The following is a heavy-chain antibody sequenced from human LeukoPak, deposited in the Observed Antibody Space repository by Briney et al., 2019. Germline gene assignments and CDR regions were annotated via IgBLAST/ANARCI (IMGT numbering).Heavy chain of an antibody. CDR1: GGSLSSSSYY. J-gene: IGHJ4*02. Sequence: SETLSLTCTVSGGSLSSSSYYWGWIRQPPGKGLEWIGSIYYSGSTYYNPSLKSRVTISVDTSKNQFSLKLSSVTAADTAVYYCVGYYYDNSGYYRDYWGQGTLVTVSS. CDR2: IYYSGST. D-gene: IGHD3-22*01. V-gene: IGHV4-39*01. CDR3: VGYYYDNSGYYRDY.